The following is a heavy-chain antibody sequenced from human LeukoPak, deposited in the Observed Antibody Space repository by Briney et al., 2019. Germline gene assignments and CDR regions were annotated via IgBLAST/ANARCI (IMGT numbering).Heavy chain of an antibody. CDR1: GYTFTGYY. CDR3: ARDYGGCSSTSCYSVLDY. V-gene: IGHV1-2*02. CDR2: INPNSGGT. Sequence: GASVKVSCKASGYTFTGYYMHWVRQAPGQGLEWMGWINPNSGGTNYAQKFQGRVTMTRDTSISTAYMELSRLRSDDTAVYYCARDYGGCSSTSCYSVLDYWGQGTLVTVSS. J-gene: IGHJ4*02. D-gene: IGHD2-2*02.